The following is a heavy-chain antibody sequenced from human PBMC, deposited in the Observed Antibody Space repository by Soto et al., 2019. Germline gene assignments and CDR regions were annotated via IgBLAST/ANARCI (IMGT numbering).Heavy chain of an antibody. V-gene: IGHV4-30-4*01. CDR1: GGSITSGDYY. D-gene: IGHD1-26*01. Sequence: PSETLSLTCTVSGGSITSGDYYWSWIRQPPGKGLEWIGYIYYSGSTYYNPSLKSRITMSADTSKNQLSLNLSSVTAADTAMYYFAAGPPWEQQFDDWGQGTLVTLAS. CDR3: AAGPPWEQQFDD. CDR2: IYYSGST. J-gene: IGHJ4*02.